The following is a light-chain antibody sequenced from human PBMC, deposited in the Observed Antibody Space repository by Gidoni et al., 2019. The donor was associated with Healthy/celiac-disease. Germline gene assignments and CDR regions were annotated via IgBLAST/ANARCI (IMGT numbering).Light chain of an antibody. CDR1: QDISNY. Sequence: DIQMTQSPSSLSASVGVRVTITCQASQDISNYLNWYQQKPGKAPKLLIYDASNLETGVPSRFSGSGSGTDFTVKISSLQPEDIATYYCQQYDKLPVAFGPGTKVDIK. J-gene: IGKJ3*01. CDR3: QQYDKLPVA. CDR2: DAS. V-gene: IGKV1-33*01.